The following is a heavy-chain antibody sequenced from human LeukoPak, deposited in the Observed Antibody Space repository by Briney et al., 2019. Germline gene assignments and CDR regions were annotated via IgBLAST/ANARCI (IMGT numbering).Heavy chain of an antibody. V-gene: IGHV3-21*01. D-gene: IGHD6-13*01. CDR3: ARDVSWYGPLDY. CDR2: ISSSSSYI. J-gene: IGHJ4*02. Sequence: GGSLRLSCAASGFTFSSYSMNWVRQAPGRGLEWVSSISSSSSYIYYADSVKGRFTISRDNAKNSLYLQMNSLRAEDTAVYYCARDVSWYGPLDYWGQGTLVTVSS. CDR1: GFTFSSYS.